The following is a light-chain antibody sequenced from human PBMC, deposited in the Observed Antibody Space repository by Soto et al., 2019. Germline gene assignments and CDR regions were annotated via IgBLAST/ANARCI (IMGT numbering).Light chain of an antibody. V-gene: IGKV3-15*01. CDR2: GAS. Sequence: EIVMTQSPATLSVSPGERATLSCRASQSVSSNLAWYQQKPGQAPRLLIYGASTRATGIPARFSGSGSGTEFTLTISSLQSEDFAVYYCKPYNNWPPMYTFGQGTKLEIK. CDR1: QSVSSN. CDR3: KPYNNWPPMYT. J-gene: IGKJ2*01.